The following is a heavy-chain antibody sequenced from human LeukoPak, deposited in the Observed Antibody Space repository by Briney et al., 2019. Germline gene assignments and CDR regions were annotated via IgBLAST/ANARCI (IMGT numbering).Heavy chain of an antibody. CDR3: ARDTEHLYFVFDY. CDR1: GFTFSRYS. J-gene: IGHJ4*02. Sequence: VGSLRLSCAASGFTFSRYSMNWVRQAPGKGLEWVSYISRSGSTIYYADSVKGRFTISRDNAKNSLYLQMNSLRDEDTAVYYCARDTEHLYFVFDYWGQGTLVTVSS. CDR2: ISRSGSTI. V-gene: IGHV3-48*02. D-gene: IGHD2-2*02.